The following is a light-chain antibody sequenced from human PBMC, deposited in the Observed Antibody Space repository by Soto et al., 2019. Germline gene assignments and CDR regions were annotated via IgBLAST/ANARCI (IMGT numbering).Light chain of an antibody. V-gene: IGKV1-9*01. Sequence: DIPLTQSPSFLSASVGDRVTITCRASQGIASYLAWYQQKPGQAPKLLIYAASTLQSGVPSRFSGSGSGTEFTLTISSLQPEDFATYYCQQLNSYPQSFGPGTKLEIK. CDR2: AAS. CDR3: QQLNSYPQS. CDR1: QGIASY. J-gene: IGKJ2*03.